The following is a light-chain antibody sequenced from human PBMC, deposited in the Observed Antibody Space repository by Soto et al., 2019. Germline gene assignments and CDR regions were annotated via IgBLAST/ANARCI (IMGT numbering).Light chain of an antibody. J-gene: IGKJ1*01. Sequence: AIRMTQSPSSLSASTGDRVTITCRASQGISSYLAWYQQKPGKAPKLLIYAASTLQSGVPSRFSGSGSGTDFTLTISCLQSEDFATYYCQQSYSYSTFGQGTKVEIK. V-gene: IGKV1-8*01. CDR3: QQSYSYST. CDR1: QGISSY. CDR2: AAS.